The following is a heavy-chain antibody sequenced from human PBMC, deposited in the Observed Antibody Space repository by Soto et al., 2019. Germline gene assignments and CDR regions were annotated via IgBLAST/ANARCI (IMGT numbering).Heavy chain of an antibody. V-gene: IGHV4-4*02. CDR2: IYHSGTS. D-gene: IGHD3-22*01. CDR3: ARDVGYHYDGSPSGQFDF. J-gene: IGHJ4*02. Sequence: QVELQESGPGLVKPSGTQSLTCAVFGNSISTTNWWSWVRQSPGKGLEWIGEIYHSGTSNYNPSLKSRVTISLDKSKNQFSLKLSSVTAADTAVYYCARDVGYHYDGSPSGQFDFWGQGTLVIVSS. CDR1: GNSISTTNW.